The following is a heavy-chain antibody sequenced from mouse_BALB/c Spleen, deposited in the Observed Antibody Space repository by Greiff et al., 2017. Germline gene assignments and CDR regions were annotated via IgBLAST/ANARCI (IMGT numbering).Heavy chain of an antibody. CDR2: INPYNDGT. V-gene: IGHV1-14*01. J-gene: IGHJ1*01. CDR1: GYTFTSYV. Sequence: VQLQQSGPELVKPGASVKMSCKASGYTFTSYVMHWVKQKPGQGLEWIGYINPYNDGTKYNEKFKGKATLTSDKSSSTAYMELSSLTSEDSAVYYCASGNYNWYFDVWGAGTTVTVSS. CDR3: ASGNYNWYFDV. D-gene: IGHD2-1*01.